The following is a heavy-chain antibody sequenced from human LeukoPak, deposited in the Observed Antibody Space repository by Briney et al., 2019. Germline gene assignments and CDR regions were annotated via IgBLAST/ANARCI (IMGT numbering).Heavy chain of an antibody. J-gene: IGHJ4*02. CDR2: MNPNNGNT. V-gene: IGHV1-8*01. CDR1: GYTFTSYD. CDR3: ARVGSAVAGTDFDY. Sequence: GASVKVSCKASGYTFTSYDINWVRQATGQGLEWMGWMNPNNGNTGYAQKFQGRVTMTRNTSISTAYMELSSLRSEDTAVYYCARVGSAVAGTDFDYWGQGSLVTVSS. D-gene: IGHD6-19*01.